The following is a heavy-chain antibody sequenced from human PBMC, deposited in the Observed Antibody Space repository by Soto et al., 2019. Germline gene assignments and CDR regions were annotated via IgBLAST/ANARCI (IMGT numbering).Heavy chain of an antibody. Sequence: SLRLSCAASGFTFSSYSMNWVRQAPGKGLEWVSSISGSSSYIYYADSVKGRFTISRDNAKNSLYLQMNSLRAEDTAVYYCAKSKAARIVATPRPFDYWGQGTLVTVSS. V-gene: IGHV3-21*01. J-gene: IGHJ4*02. CDR2: ISGSSSYI. CDR1: GFTFSSYS. D-gene: IGHD5-12*01. CDR3: AKSKAARIVATPRPFDY.